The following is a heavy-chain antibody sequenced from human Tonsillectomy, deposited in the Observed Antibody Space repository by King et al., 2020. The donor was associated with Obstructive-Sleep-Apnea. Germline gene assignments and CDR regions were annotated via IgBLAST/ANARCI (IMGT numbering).Heavy chain of an antibody. Sequence: QLQESGPGLVKPSETLSLTCTVSGGSISSSSYYWGWIRQPPGKGLEWIGSIYYSGSTYYNPSLKSRVSISVDTSKNQFSLKLSSVTAADTAVYYCARGTASSWTEYNWFDPWGQGTLVTVSS. D-gene: IGHD6-13*01. CDR2: IYYSGST. V-gene: IGHV4-39*07. CDR3: ARGTASSWTEYNWFDP. J-gene: IGHJ5*02. CDR1: GGSISSSSYY.